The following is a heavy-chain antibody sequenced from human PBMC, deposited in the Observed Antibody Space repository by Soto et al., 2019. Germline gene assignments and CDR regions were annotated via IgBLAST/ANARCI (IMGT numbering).Heavy chain of an antibody. CDR1: GFTFSSYG. Sequence: WGSLRLSCAASGFTFSSYGMHWVRQAPGKGLEWVAVIWYDGSNKYYANSVTGRFTISRDTSLHLQMNSLKTEDTAIYYCARGWQSAFDIWGQGTMVTVSS. V-gene: IGHV3-33*01. D-gene: IGHD6-13*01. CDR2: IWYDGSNK. J-gene: IGHJ3*02. CDR3: ARGWQSAFDI.